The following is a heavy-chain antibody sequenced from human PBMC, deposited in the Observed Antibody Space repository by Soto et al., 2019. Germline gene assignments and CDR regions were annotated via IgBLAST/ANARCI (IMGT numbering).Heavy chain of an antibody. Sequence: PSETLSLTCTVSGGSISSYYWSWIRQPPGKGLEWIGYIYYSGSTNYNPSLKSRVTISVDTSKNQFSLKLSSVTAADTAVYYCARILSDYIWGSYRYYYYYYMDVWGKGTTVTVS. J-gene: IGHJ6*03. CDR2: IYYSGST. CDR3: ARILSDYIWGSYRYYYYYYMDV. V-gene: IGHV4-59*08. D-gene: IGHD3-16*02. CDR1: GGSISSYY.